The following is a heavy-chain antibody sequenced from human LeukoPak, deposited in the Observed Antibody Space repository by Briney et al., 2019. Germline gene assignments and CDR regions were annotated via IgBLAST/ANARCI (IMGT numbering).Heavy chain of an antibody. D-gene: IGHD6-19*01. V-gene: IGHV3-23*01. CDR2: ISGGGGSR. J-gene: IGHJ4*02. CDR1: GFTFSSYA. CDR3: AQNLPGQYSSGWLYYFDY. Sequence: GGSLRLSCAASGFTFSSYAISWVRQAPGKGLEWVSGISGGGGSRFYADSVKGRFTISRDNSRNTLYLQMNSLRPEDTAIYYCAQNLPGQYSSGWLYYFDYWGQGTLVTVSS.